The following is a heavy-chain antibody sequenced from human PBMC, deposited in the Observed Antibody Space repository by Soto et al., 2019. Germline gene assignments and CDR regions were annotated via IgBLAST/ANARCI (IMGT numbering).Heavy chain of an antibody. D-gene: IGHD2-2*01. J-gene: IGHJ4*02. V-gene: IGHV2-5*02. CDR2: IYWDDDK. Sequence: QITLKESGPTLVKPTQTLTLTCTFSGFSLSTSGVGVGWIRQPPGKALEWLALIYWDDDKRYSPSLKSRLTIHKNTSKNNVVLTMTTMVPVDTATYYCARHCSSTRCYAFDYWGQGTLVTVSS. CDR1: GFSLSTSGVG. CDR3: ARHCSSTRCYAFDY.